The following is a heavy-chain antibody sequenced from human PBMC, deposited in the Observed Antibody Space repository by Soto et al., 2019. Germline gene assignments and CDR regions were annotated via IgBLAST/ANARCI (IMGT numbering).Heavy chain of an antibody. J-gene: IGHJ4*02. V-gene: IGHV3-9*01. CDR1: GFTFDDYA. CDR2: ISWNSGSI. CDR3: AKGGYCSGGSCYSVFFDY. Sequence: EVQLVESGGGLVQPGRSLRLSCAASGFTFDDYAMHWVRQAPGKGLEWVSGISWNSGSIGYADSAKGRFTISRDNAKNSLYLQMNSLRAEDTALYYCAKGGYCSGGSCYSVFFDYWGQGTLVTVSS. D-gene: IGHD2-15*01.